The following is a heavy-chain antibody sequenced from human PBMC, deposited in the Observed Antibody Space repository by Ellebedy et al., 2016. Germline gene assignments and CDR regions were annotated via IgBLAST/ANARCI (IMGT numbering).Heavy chain of an antibody. CDR2: INHSGST. CDR1: GGSSSGYY. V-gene: IGHV4-34*01. CDR3: ARGPYGSGYPIDY. D-gene: IGHD3-3*01. Sequence: SETLSLTXAVYGGSSSGYYWSWTRQPPGKGLEWIGEINHSGSTNYNPSLKSRVTISVDTSKNQFSLKLSSVTAADTAVYYCARGPYGSGYPIDYWGQGTLVTVSS. J-gene: IGHJ4*02.